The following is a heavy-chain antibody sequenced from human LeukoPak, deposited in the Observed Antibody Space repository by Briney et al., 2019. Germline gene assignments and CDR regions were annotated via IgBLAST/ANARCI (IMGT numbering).Heavy chain of an antibody. J-gene: IGHJ6*03. D-gene: IGHD3-22*01. Sequence: PSETLSLTCAVYGGSFSGYYWTWIRQTPEKGLEWIGEMNPSGSTSYNPFLKSRVTISVDTSKNQFSLKLSSVTAADMAVYYCARGRQDVTMIVVVMTAVSYYLDVWGKGTTVTVS. CDR3: ARGRQDVTMIVVVMTAVSYYLDV. CDR1: GGSFSGYY. V-gene: IGHV4-34*01. CDR2: MNPSGST.